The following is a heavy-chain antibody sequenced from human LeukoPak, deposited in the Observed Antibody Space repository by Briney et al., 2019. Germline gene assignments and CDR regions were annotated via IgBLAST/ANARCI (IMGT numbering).Heavy chain of an antibody. D-gene: IGHD3-22*01. J-gene: IGHJ4*02. CDR2: ISSSSTI. Sequence: GGSLRLSCAASGFTFSSYSMNWVRQAPGKGLEWVSYISSSSTIYYADSVKGRFTISRDSAKNSLYLQMNSLRAEDTAVYYCARDSLYDSSGYDFDYWGQGTLVTVSS. CDR1: GFTFSSYS. V-gene: IGHV3-48*01. CDR3: ARDSLYDSSGYDFDY.